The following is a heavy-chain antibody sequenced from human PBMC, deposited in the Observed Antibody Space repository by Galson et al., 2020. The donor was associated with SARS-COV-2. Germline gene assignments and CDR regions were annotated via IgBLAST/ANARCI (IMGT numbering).Heavy chain of an antibody. CDR2: IWYDGSNK. CDR1: GFTFSSYG. J-gene: IGHJ6*02. CDR3: ARRIRSEDGPDYYYYGMDV. D-gene: IGHD2-15*01. V-gene: IGHV3-33*01. Sequence: GGSLRLSCAASGFTFSSYGMHWVRQAPGKGLEWVAVIWYDGSNKYYADSVKGRFTISRDNSKNTLYLQMNSLRAEDTAVYYCARRIRSEDGPDYYYYGMDVWGQGTTVTVSS.